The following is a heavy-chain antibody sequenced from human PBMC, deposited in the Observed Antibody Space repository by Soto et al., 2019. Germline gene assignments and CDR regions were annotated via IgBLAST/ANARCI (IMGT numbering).Heavy chain of an antibody. V-gene: IGHV4-59*12. CDR1: GGSISSYY. CDR2: IYHSGST. CDR3: ARRKYFGSGLFYDPCWFDP. D-gene: IGHD3-10*01. Sequence: PSETLSLTCTVSGGSISSYYWSWIRQPPGKGLEWIGDIYHSGSTNYNPSLKSRLTISIDTSKNQFSLKLNSVTAADTAVYYCARRKYFGSGLFYDPCWFDPWGLGTLVTVSS. J-gene: IGHJ5*02.